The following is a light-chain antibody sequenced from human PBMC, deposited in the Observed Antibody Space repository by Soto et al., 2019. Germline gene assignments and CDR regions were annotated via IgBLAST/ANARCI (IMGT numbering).Light chain of an antibody. V-gene: IGLV2-8*01. Sequence: QSALTQPPSAAATTGQSLGSAFTGASGDVGGYNYVSWYQQHPGKAPKLMSYEDTLRPSGVPDRVSGSKSGNTASLTVSGLQADDEADYYCSAYAGSNNYVFGTGSKVTVL. CDR2: EDT. J-gene: IGLJ1*01. CDR3: SAYAGSNNYV. CDR1: SGDVGGYNY.